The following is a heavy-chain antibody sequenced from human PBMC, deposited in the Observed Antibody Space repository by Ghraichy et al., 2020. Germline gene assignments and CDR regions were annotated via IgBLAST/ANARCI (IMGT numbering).Heavy chain of an antibody. J-gene: IGHJ4*02. CDR1: GFTFSSST. V-gene: IGHV3-23*01. Sequence: FGFTFSSSTMIWARQAPGKGLEWVSGIGGSGGGPYYADSVKGRFTISRTTSKNTVYLQMNSLRAEDTAIYYCAREGKNFDCWGQGTLVTVSS. CDR2: IGGSGGGP. CDR3: AREGKNFDC. D-gene: IGHD2/OR15-2a*01.